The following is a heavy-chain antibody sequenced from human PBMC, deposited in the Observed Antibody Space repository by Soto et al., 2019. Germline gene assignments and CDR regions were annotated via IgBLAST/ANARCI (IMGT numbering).Heavy chain of an antibody. V-gene: IGHV1-24*01. J-gene: IGHJ4*02. CDR1: GYTLTELS. CDR3: AALLLSGYYFLFDY. CDR2: FDPEDGET. D-gene: IGHD3-22*01. Sequence: GASVKVSCKVSGYTLTELSMHWVRQAPGKGLEWMGGFDPEDGETIYAQKFQGRVTMTEDTSTDTAYMELSSLRSEDTAVYYCAALLLSGYYFLFDYWGQGTLVTVSS.